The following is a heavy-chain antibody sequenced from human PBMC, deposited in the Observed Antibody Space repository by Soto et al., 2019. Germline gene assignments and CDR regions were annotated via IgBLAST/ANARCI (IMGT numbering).Heavy chain of an antibody. D-gene: IGHD3-9*01. Sequence: QLQLQESGPGLVKPSETLSLTCSVSGDSISSSNYYWGWIRQPPGKGLEWIGSIYYSGSTYYNPSFNSRVPMSLDMSKHRFSLQLPALTAADTAVYYCASYELSTAYFPQFLFDYWGQGTLVTVSA. CDR3: ASYELSTAYFPQFLFDY. V-gene: IGHV4-39*02. J-gene: IGHJ4*02. CDR1: GDSISSSNYY. CDR2: IYYSGST.